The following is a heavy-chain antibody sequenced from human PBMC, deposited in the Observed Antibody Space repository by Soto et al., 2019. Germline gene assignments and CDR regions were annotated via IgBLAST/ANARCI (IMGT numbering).Heavy chain of an antibody. CDR2: IIPIFGTA. D-gene: IGHD2-8*01. V-gene: IGHV1-69*13. Sequence: EASVKVSCKASGGTFSSYAISWVRQAPGQGLEWMGGIIPIFGTANYAQKFQGRVTITADESTSTAYMELSSLRSEDTAVYYCARGVYSIRRWVYYFDYWGQGTLVTVSS. J-gene: IGHJ4*02. CDR3: ARGVYSIRRWVYYFDY. CDR1: GGTFSSYA.